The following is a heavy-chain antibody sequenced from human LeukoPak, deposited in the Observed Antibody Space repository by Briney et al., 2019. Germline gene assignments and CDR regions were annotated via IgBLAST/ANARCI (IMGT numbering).Heavy chain of an antibody. CDR3: AKGSDWYIGNY. V-gene: IGHV3-43*02. CDR2: ISRDGGST. D-gene: IGHD6-19*01. CDR1: GFTLDDYA. Sequence: GGSLRLSCAASGFTLDDYAMHWVRQAPGKGLEWVSLISRDGGSTYYADSVKGRFTISRDNSKNSLYLQMNILRTEDTALYYCAKGSDWYIGNYWGQGTLVTVSS. J-gene: IGHJ4*02.